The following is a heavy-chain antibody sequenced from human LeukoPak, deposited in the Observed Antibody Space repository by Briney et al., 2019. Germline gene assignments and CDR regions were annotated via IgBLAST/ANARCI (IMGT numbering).Heavy chain of an antibody. Sequence: PGESLKISCKGSGYSFTNYWISWVRQMPGKGLEWMGRIDPSDSYTNYSPSFQGHVTISADKSISTAYLQWSSLKASDTAMYYCARQPSSYSPLDYWGQGTLVTVSS. V-gene: IGHV5-10-1*01. D-gene: IGHD1-26*01. CDR1: GYSFTNYW. CDR2: IDPSDSYT. J-gene: IGHJ4*02. CDR3: ARQPSSYSPLDY.